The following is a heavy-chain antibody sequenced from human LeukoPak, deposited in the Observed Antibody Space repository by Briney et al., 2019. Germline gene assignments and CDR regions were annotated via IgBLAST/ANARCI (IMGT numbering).Heavy chain of an antibody. Sequence: GGSLRLSCAASGFTFSSYSMNWVRQAPGKGLEWVSSINSSSSYIYYADSVKGRFTISRDNAKNSLYLQMNSLRAEDTAVYYCASLDLGYCSGGSCYGRDYWGQGTLVTVSS. J-gene: IGHJ4*02. CDR1: GFTFSSYS. CDR3: ASLDLGYCSGGSCYGRDY. D-gene: IGHD2-15*01. CDR2: INSSSSYI. V-gene: IGHV3-21*01.